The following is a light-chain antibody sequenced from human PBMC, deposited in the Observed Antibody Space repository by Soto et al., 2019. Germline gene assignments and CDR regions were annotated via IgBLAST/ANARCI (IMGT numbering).Light chain of an antibody. CDR1: QSVSSN. CDR3: QQYNNWPKP. V-gene: IGKV3-15*01. Sequence: EVVLTHSPGTLSLSPGERATLSCRASQSVSSNLAWYQQKPGQAPRLLIYGASTRATGIPARFSGSGSGTEFTLTISSLQSEDFAVYYCQQYNNWPKPFGQGTKVDI. J-gene: IGKJ1*01. CDR2: GAS.